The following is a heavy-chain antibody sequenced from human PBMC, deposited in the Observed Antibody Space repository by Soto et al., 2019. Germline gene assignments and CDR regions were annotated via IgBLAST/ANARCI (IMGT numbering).Heavy chain of an antibody. CDR2: MYSSEST. D-gene: IGHD3-10*01. V-gene: IGHV4-59*01. CDR3: ARVRRFGESGYWFDP. J-gene: IGHJ5*02. CDR1: GGSISSYY. Sequence: PSETLSLTCTVSGGSISSYYWSWIRQSPGKGLECIAYMYSSESTIYNPSLKSRVTISVDTSKKQFSLNLRSVTAADTAMYYCARVRRFGESGYWFDPWGQGTLVTVSS.